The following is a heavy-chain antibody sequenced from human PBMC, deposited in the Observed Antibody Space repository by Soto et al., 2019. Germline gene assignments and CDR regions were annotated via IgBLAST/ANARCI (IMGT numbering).Heavy chain of an antibody. CDR3: ARDRGGRYYDSSGYYYYYYGMDV. D-gene: IGHD3-22*01. CDR1: GFTFSSYW. Sequence: GGSLRLSCAASGFTFSSYWMHWVRQAPGKGLGWVSRINSDGSSTSYADSVKGRFTISRDNAKNTLYLQMNSLRAEDTAVYYCARDRGGRYYDSSGYYYYYYGMDVWGQGTTVTVSS. J-gene: IGHJ6*02. V-gene: IGHV3-74*01. CDR2: INSDGSST.